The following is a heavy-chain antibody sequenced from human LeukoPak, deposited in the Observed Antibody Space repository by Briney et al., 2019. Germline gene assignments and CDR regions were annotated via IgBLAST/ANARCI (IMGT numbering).Heavy chain of an antibody. Sequence: GGSLRLSCAASGFTFSSCGMSWVRQAPGKGLEWVSAIRGSGGSTYYADSVKGRFTISRDNSKNTLYLQMNSLRAEDTAVFYCAKAYCSGGSSQKWFDPWGEGNLVTVSS. CDR1: GFTFSSCG. D-gene: IGHD2-15*01. CDR2: IRGSGGST. J-gene: IGHJ5*02. V-gene: IGHV3-23*01. CDR3: AKAYCSGGSSQKWFDP.